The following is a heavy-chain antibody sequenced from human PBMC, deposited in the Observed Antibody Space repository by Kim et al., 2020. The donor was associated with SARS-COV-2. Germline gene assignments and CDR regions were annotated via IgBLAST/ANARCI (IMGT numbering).Heavy chain of an antibody. J-gene: IGHJ4*02. D-gene: IGHD6-19*01. V-gene: IGHV4-34*01. CDR3: ARGIAVAGRRYYFDY. Sequence: PSLKSRVSTSGTTAKNQFALKLSSVTAADTAVYYCARGIAVAGRRYYFDYWGQGTLVTVSS.